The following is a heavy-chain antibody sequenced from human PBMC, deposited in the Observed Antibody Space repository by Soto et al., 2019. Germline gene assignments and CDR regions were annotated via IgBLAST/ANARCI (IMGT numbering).Heavy chain of an antibody. J-gene: IGHJ6*02. Sequence: QVQVLQSGAEVKKPGSSVKVSCKTSGGTFKAFAFSWVRQAPGQGLEWLGGIVPLFGTPNYERRFQGRLSITADESTNTVHMELNSLHSDDTAVYYCATDGLKTSMALEVWGQGTTITVSS. D-gene: IGHD5-18*01. CDR1: GGTFKAFA. CDR2: IVPLFGTP. V-gene: IGHV1-69*01. CDR3: ATDGLKTSMALEV.